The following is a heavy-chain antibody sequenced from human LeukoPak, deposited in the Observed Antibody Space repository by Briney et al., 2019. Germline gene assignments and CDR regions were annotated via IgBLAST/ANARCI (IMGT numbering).Heavy chain of an antibody. V-gene: IGHV1-69*04. J-gene: IGHJ4*02. D-gene: IGHD2-21*02. CDR3: ASGPQHSCGADCYSDYFDY. Sequence: SVKVSCKASGGTFSSYAMSWVRQAPGHGLEWMGRIIPILGIANSAQKFQGRVTITADKSTSTACMELTSLRSEDTAVYYCASGPQHSCGADCYSDYFDYWGQGTLVTVSS. CDR2: IIPILGIA. CDR1: GGTFSSYA.